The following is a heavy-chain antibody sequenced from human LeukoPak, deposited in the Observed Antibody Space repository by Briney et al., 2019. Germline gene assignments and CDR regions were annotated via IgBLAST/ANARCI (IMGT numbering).Heavy chain of an antibody. V-gene: IGHV3-7*01. Sequence: GGSLRLSCAASGFTFISYWMSWVRQAPGKGLGWVANIKQDGSKKYYVDSVKGRFTISRDNAKNSLYLQMNSLRAEDTAVYYCARDPLAIVGATGYWGQGTLVTVS. CDR3: ARDPLAIVGATGY. J-gene: IGHJ4*02. CDR1: GFTFISYW. D-gene: IGHD1-26*01. CDR2: IKQDGSKK.